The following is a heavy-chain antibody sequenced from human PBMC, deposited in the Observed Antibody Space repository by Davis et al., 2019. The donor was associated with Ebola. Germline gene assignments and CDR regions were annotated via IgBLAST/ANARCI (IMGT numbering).Heavy chain of an antibody. CDR3: ARDGYNQYYGMDV. Sequence: GESLKISCAASGFTFSSNYMSWVRQAPGKGLEWVSVIYSGGITYHADSVKGRFTISRDNSKNTLYLQMNSLRAEDTAVYYCARDGYNQYYGMDVWGQGTAVTVSS. V-gene: IGHV3-53*01. J-gene: IGHJ6*02. CDR1: GFTFSSNY. D-gene: IGHD5-24*01. CDR2: IYSGGIT.